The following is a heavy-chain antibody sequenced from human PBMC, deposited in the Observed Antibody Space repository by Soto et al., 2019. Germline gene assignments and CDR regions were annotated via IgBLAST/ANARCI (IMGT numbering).Heavy chain of an antibody. D-gene: IGHD1-26*01. CDR2: ISAYNGNT. V-gene: IGHV1-18*01. CDR1: GYTFTSYG. CDR3: ARDPGRGSYWGDYYYYGMDV. Sequence: GASVNVSCKASGYTFTSYGISWVRQAPGQGLEWMGWISAYNGNTNYAQKLQGRVTMTTDTSTSTAYMELRSLRSDDTAVYYCARDPGRGSYWGDYYYYGMDVWGQGTTVTVSS. J-gene: IGHJ6*02.